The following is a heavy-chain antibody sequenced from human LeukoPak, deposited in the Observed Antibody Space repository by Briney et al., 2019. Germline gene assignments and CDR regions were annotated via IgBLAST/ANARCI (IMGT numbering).Heavy chain of an antibody. CDR3: ARVDYDSSGYYAWYFDL. J-gene: IGHJ2*01. CDR1: GVSISSYY. CDR2: IYYSGST. D-gene: IGHD3-22*01. Sequence: SETLSLTCTVSGVSISSYYWSWILQPPGKGLEWIGYIYYSGSTNYNPSLKSRVTISVDTSKNQFPLKLSSVTAADTAVYYCARVDYDSSGYYAWYFDLWGRGTLVTVSS. V-gene: IGHV4-59*01.